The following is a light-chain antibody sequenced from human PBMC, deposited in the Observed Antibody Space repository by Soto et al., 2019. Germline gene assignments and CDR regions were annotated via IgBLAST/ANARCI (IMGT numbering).Light chain of an antibody. V-gene: IGLV1-51*02. Sequence: QSVLTQPPSVSAAPGQKVTISCSGSSSNIGNNYVSWYQQLPGTAPKLLMYENNRRPSGIPDRFYDSKSGTSATLGITGLQTGDEADYYCGTWDSSLSADVFGTGTKVTVL. J-gene: IGLJ1*01. CDR1: SSNIGNNY. CDR3: GTWDSSLSADV. CDR2: ENN.